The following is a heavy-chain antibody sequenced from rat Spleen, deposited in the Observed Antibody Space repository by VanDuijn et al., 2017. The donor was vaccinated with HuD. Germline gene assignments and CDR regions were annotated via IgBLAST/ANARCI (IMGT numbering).Heavy chain of an antibody. J-gene: IGHJ3*01. V-gene: IGHV2-13*01. CDR2: IWGNGNT. CDR3: TSPFRWFAY. Sequence: QVQLKESGPGLVQPSQTLSLTCTVSGFSLINYNLHWVRQPTGKGLEWMGVIWGNGNTNYNSALKSRLSISRDTSKSQVFLKMDSLQTEDTAIYFCTSPFRWFAYWGQGTLVTVSS. CDR1: GFSLINYN.